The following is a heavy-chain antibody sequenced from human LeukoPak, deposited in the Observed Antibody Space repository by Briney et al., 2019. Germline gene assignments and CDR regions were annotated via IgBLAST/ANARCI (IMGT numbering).Heavy chain of an antibody. Sequence: GGSLRPSCAASGFTFSSYGMHWVRQAPGKGLVWVSRINSDGSSRSHADSVKGRFTISRDNAKNTLYLQMNSLRAEDTAVYYCAKVGYNSGSSFDYWGQGTLVTVSS. V-gene: IGHV3-74*01. CDR3: AKVGYNSGSSFDY. CDR1: GFTFSSYG. D-gene: IGHD3-10*01. J-gene: IGHJ4*02. CDR2: INSDGSSR.